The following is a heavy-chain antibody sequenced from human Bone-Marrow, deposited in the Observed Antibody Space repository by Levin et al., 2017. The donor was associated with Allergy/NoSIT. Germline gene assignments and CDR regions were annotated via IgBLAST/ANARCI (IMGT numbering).Heavy chain of an antibody. D-gene: IGHD6-13*01. CDR1: GFTFSTYW. V-gene: IGHV3-74*01. CDR3: TRDAQPLSRYFYGMDV. J-gene: IGHJ6*02. Sequence: GGSLRLSCAASGFTFSTYWMHWVRQAPGKGLVWVSRINSDGSSTTYADSVKGRFTISRDNAKNTLYLQMNSLRAEDTAVYYCTRDAQPLSRYFYGMDVWGQGTTVTVS. CDR2: INSDGSST.